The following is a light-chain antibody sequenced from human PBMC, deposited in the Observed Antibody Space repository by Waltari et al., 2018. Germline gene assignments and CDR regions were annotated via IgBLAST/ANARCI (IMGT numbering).Light chain of an antibody. V-gene: IGKV3-20*01. J-gene: IGKJ2*03. CDR2: GAS. Sequence: EIVLTQSPGTLSLSPGERSTLSCRASQSVSSSYLAWYQQKPGQAPRLLIYGASSRATGIPDRFSGSGSVTDFTLTISRREPEDFAVYYCQQYGSSPPYSFGQGTKLEIK. CDR3: QQYGSSPPYS. CDR1: QSVSSSY.